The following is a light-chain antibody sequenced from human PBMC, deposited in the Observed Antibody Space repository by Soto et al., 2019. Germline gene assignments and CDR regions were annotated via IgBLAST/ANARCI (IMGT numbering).Light chain of an antibody. V-gene: IGKV1-5*01. Sequence: DIQVTQSPSTLSASVGDSVTITCRASQNIRSWLAWYQQKPGQAPNPLIHEVSCWDSGIPARFSGSGSGTDFTLTISSLEPDDFAVYYCQQCSNSITFGQGTRLEIK. CDR2: EVS. CDR3: QQCSNSIT. J-gene: IGKJ5*01. CDR1: QNIRSW.